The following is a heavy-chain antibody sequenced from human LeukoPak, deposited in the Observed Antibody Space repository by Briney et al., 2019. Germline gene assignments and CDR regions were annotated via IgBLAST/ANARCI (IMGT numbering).Heavy chain of an antibody. CDR1: GGSFTTYY. J-gene: IGHJ4*02. D-gene: IGHD3-9*01. CDR3: ARHDADDISARVSPFDF. CDR2: INHNEFT. V-gene: IGHV4-34*01. Sequence: SETLSLTCAVYGGSFTTYYWSWIRQPPGKGLEWIGEINHNEFTNYNPSLKNRVTITIDTSKKQFSLRLTSVTGAGSGVYFCARHDADDISARVSPFDFWGQGTLVTVSS.